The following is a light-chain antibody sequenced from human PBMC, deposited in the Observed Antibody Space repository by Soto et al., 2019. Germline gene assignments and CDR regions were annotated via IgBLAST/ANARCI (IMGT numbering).Light chain of an antibody. Sequence: QSALTQPPSVSGAPGQTITISCTGSSSNIGAGYDVHWYQQLPGRAPQLLIFGNNNRPSGVPGRFSGSKSGTSASLAIAGLQVEDEADYYCQSYDSSLGGFWVFGGGTKLTVL. CDR2: GNN. J-gene: IGLJ3*02. CDR3: QSYDSSLGGFWV. CDR1: SSNIGAGYD. V-gene: IGLV1-40*01.